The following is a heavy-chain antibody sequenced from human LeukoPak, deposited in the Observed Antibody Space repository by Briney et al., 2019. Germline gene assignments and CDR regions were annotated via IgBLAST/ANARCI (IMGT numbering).Heavy chain of an antibody. D-gene: IGHD1-26*01. CDR2: IGASGGSA. V-gene: IGHV3-53*01. CDR1: GFTVSSNY. Sequence: PGGSLRLSCAASGFTVSSNYMSWVRQAPGKGLEWVSSIGASGGSAFYADSVKGRFTSSRDNFRNTLYLQMNYLRVDDTAIYYCTKPVGAPVQGWFDPWGQGTLVTVSS. CDR3: TKPVGAPVQGWFDP. J-gene: IGHJ5*02.